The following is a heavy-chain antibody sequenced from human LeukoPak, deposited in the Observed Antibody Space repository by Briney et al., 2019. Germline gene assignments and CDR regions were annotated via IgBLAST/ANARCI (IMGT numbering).Heavy chain of an antibody. D-gene: IGHD3-22*01. Sequence: SETLSLTCTVSGGSISGSYGSWIRQPPGKGLEWIGYIYYSGSTNYNPSLKSRVTISVDTSKNQFSLKLSSVTAADTAVYYCVRTSSGHYYFDYWGQGTLVTVSS. CDR1: GGSISGSY. V-gene: IGHV4-59*01. CDR3: VRTSSGHYYFDY. CDR2: IYYSGST. J-gene: IGHJ4*02.